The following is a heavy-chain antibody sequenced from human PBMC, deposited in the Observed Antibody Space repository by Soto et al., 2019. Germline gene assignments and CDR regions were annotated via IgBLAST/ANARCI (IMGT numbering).Heavy chain of an antibody. D-gene: IGHD6-13*01. CDR1: GESFSGYY. CDR2: INDSGST. J-gene: IGHJ4*02. V-gene: IGHV4-34*01. CDR3: ASIAAPGTTHFDF. Sequence: SETLSLTCAVYGESFSGYYWNLIRQPPGKGLEWIGEINDSGSTNYNPSLESRVTISVDTSKNQSSLKLNSVTAADTAIFYCASIAAPGTTHFDFWGQGTLVTVSS.